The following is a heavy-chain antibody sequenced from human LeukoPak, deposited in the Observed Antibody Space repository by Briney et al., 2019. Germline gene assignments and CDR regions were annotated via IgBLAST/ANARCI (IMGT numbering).Heavy chain of an antibody. CDR2: ISGNGGVI. Sequence: GGSLRLSCAASGFTFSDNYMTWVRQAPGKGLEWLSYISGNGGVIQYADSVKGRFTISRDNARNSLYLQMNSLRAEDTAVYYCARSSRDGYNLIDYMDVWGKGTTVTVSS. V-gene: IGHV3-11*04. D-gene: IGHD5-24*01. CDR3: ARSSRDGYNLIDYMDV. J-gene: IGHJ6*03. CDR1: GFTFSDNY.